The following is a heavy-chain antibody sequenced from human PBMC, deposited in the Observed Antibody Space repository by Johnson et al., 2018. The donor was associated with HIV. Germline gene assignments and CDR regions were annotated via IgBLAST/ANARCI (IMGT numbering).Heavy chain of an antibody. V-gene: IGHV3-73*01. D-gene: IGHD6-19*01. CDR3: AKDRQWGPRDAFDI. Sequence: VKGRFTISRDDSKNTAYLQMNSLKTEDTAVYYCAKDRQWGPRDAFDIWGQGSMVTVSS. J-gene: IGHJ3*02.